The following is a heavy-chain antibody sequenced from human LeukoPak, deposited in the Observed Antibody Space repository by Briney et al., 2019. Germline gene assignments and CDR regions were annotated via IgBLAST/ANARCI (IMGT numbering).Heavy chain of an antibody. CDR2: ISGSAGNT. D-gene: IGHD3-9*01. CDR1: RFTFSTYV. V-gene: IGHV3-23*01. CDR3: AKNPTGYPNWFDL. Sequence: GGSLRLSCAASRFTFSTYVMTWVGQAPEKGLEWVSSISGSAGNTYYADSVKGRFTISRDNSKNTLYLQMNSLRAEDTAVYYCAKNPTGYPNWFDLWGQGTLVTVSS. J-gene: IGHJ5*02.